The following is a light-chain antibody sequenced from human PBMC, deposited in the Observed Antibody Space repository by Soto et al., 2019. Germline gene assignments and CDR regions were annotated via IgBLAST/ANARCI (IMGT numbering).Light chain of an antibody. J-gene: IGKJ1*01. CDR1: QSVSSN. V-gene: IGKV3-15*01. CDR3: LQYNDWPRT. CDR2: GAS. Sequence: EIVRTQSPATLSVSPGERATLSCRASQSVSSNLAWYQQKPGQAPRLLIYGASTRATGVPARFSGSGSGTEFTLTISSLQSEDFAVYYCLQYNDWPRTFGQGTKVEI.